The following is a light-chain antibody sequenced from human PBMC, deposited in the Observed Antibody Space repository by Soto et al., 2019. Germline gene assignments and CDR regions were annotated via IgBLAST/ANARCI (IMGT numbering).Light chain of an antibody. CDR3: QQYGRSPPGFT. J-gene: IGKJ3*01. CDR2: GAS. CDR1: QRISSVY. V-gene: IGKV3-20*01. Sequence: DIVLTQSPGNLSLTPGEGATLFCRASQRISSVYLAWYQQKPGQAPRLLIYGASFRATGIPDRFSGSGSGTDITLTISRLEPEDFAVYYCQQYGRSPPGFTFGPGTTVDMK.